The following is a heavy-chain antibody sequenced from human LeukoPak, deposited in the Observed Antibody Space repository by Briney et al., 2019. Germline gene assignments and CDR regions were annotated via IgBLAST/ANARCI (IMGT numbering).Heavy chain of an antibody. CDR1: GYTFTGYF. CDR3: NARGSYYFDY. CDR2: INPSGGSA. V-gene: IGHV1-46*01. Sequence: ASVKVSCKSSGYTFTGYFIHWVRQAPGQGLEWMGVINPSGGSASYAQKFQGRVTMTRDTSTSTAYMELSRLRSDDTAVYYCNARGSYYFDYWGQGTLVTVSS. J-gene: IGHJ4*02.